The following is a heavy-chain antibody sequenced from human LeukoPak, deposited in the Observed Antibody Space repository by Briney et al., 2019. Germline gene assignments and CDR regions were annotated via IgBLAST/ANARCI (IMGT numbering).Heavy chain of an antibody. J-gene: IGHJ4*02. Sequence: GGSLRLSCGASGFTFRTYAMSWVRQAPGKGLEWVSSVSGNGGSTYYADSVKGRFTISRDNSKNTLNLQMNSLRAEDTAVYYCAKEIGDYVWGSYSYYFDYWGQGTLVTVSS. D-gene: IGHD3-16*01. CDR1: GFTFRTYA. CDR2: VSGNGGST. CDR3: AKEIGDYVWGSYSYYFDY. V-gene: IGHV3-23*01.